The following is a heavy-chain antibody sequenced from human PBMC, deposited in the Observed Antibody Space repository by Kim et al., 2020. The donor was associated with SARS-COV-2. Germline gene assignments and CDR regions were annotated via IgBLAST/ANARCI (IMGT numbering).Heavy chain of an antibody. Sequence: GGSLRLSCAASGFTLSTYAMTWVRQAPGKGLEWVSAISGSGGFTYYADSVKGRFTISRDTSKNTLYLQMNSLRAEDTAVYYCSGWPDYWGQGTLVTVSS. CDR3: SGWPDY. J-gene: IGHJ4*02. D-gene: IGHD6-19*01. V-gene: IGHV3-23*01. CDR2: ISGSGGFT. CDR1: GFTLSTYA.